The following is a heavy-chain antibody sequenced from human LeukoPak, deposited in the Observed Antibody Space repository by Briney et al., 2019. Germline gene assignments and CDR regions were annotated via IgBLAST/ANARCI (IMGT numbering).Heavy chain of an antibody. J-gene: IGHJ1*01. CDR3: AGDEQLVLGYFQH. D-gene: IGHD6-13*01. V-gene: IGHV3-23*01. CDR1: GFTFSSYA. Sequence: QSGGSLRLSCAASGFTFSSYAMSWVRQAPGKGLEWVSVISGSGGSTSYADSVKGRITISRDNSKNALYLQINSLRAEDTAVYYCAGDEQLVLGYFQHWGQGTLVTVSS. CDR2: ISGSGGST.